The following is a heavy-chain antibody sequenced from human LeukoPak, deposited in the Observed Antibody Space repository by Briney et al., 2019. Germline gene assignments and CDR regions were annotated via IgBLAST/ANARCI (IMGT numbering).Heavy chain of an antibody. Sequence: SETLSLTCTVSGGSTTSYYWSWIRRPPGKGLEWIGYIYYSGSTTYNPPLKSRVTISVETSKNQFSLKLRSVTAADTAIYYCARHIPGNPYFDYWGQGTLVTVSS. CDR2: IYYSGST. CDR3: ARHIPGNPYFDY. CDR1: GGSTTSYY. D-gene: IGHD2/OR15-2a*01. J-gene: IGHJ4*02. V-gene: IGHV4-59*08.